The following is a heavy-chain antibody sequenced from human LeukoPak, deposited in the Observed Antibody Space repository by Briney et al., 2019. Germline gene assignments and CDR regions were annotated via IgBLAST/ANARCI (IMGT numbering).Heavy chain of an antibody. V-gene: IGHV3-23*01. CDR2: ISGSGGST. D-gene: IGHD3-22*01. Sequence: GGSLRLSCAASGFTFSSYAMSWVRQAPGKGLEWVSAISGSGGSTYSADSVKGRFTISRDNSKNTLYRQMNSLRAEDTAVYYCAKAGVRITMIVVVIHPFDPWGQGTLVTVSS. CDR3: AKAGVRITMIVVVIHPFDP. CDR1: GFTFSSYA. J-gene: IGHJ5*02.